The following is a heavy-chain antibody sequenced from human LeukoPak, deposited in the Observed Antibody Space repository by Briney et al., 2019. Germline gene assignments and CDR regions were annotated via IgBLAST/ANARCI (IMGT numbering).Heavy chain of an antibody. CDR1: GGSISSYY. V-gene: IGHV4-59*01. Sequence: PSETLSLTCTVSGGSISSYYWSWIRQPPGKGLEWIGYIYYSGSTNYNPSLKSRVTISVDTSKNQFSLKLSSVTAADTAVYYCARGAGGNDFDYWGQGTLVTVSS. J-gene: IGHJ4*02. CDR3: ARGAGGNDFDY. D-gene: IGHD2-8*02. CDR2: IYYSGST.